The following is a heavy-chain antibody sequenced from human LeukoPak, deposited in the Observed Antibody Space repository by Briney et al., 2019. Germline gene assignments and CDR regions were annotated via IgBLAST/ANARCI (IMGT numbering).Heavy chain of an antibody. J-gene: IGHJ4*02. CDR2: ISWNSGSI. Sequence: GGPLRLSCAASGFSFDDYAMHWVRQAPGKGLEWVAGISWNSGSIDYVDSVKGRFTISRDNAKNSLYLQMNSLRAEDTAVYYCARGLRDNGYYDYVWGSYRYKGPDYWGQGTLVTVSS. D-gene: IGHD3-16*02. CDR3: ARGLRDNGYYDYVWGSYRYKGPDY. V-gene: IGHV3-9*01. CDR1: GFSFDDYA.